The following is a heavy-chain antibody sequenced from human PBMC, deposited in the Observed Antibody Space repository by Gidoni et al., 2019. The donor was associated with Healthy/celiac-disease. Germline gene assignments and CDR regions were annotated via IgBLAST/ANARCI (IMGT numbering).Heavy chain of an antibody. CDR1: GFPFRSYG. V-gene: IGHV3-33*01. Sequence: QVQLVASGGGVVQPGRSLRLSCSASGFPFRSYGMHWVRQAPGKGLEWVAVIGYDGSNKYYADSVKGRFTISRDNSKNTLYLQMNSLRAEDTAVYYCARDPGYCTNGVCPDGFDYWGQGTLVTVSS. CDR3: ARDPGYCTNGVCPDGFDY. CDR2: IGYDGSNK. J-gene: IGHJ4*02. D-gene: IGHD2-8*01.